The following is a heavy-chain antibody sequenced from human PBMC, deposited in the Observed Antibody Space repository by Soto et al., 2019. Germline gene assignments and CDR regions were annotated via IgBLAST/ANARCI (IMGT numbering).Heavy chain of an antibody. D-gene: IGHD1-1*01. V-gene: IGHV4-39*01. Sequence: QLRLQESGPGLVRPSEPLSLTCTVSGGSISSGTSYWGWIRQSPGKGLEWIGSMYYTGTTDYNSSLKSRATISVDISKNQFSLKLCSVTAADTAVYFCAIVRPTNNWYSFDVWGQGSLVTVS. CDR2: MYYTGTT. J-gene: IGHJ3*01. CDR3: AIVRPTNNWYSFDV. CDR1: GGSISSGTSY.